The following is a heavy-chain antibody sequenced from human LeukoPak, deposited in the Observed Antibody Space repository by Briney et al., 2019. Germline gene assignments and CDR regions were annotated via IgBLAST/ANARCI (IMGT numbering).Heavy chain of an antibody. J-gene: IGHJ4*02. V-gene: IGHV6-1*01. Sequence: SQTLSLTCAISGDSVSSNSVAWNWIRQSPSRGLEWLGRTYYRSKWYNDYAVSVKSRITINPDTSKNQFSLQLNSLTPEDTAVYYCARDLAYSTSWLTIDYWGQGTLVIVSS. CDR1: GDSVSSNSVA. D-gene: IGHD2-2*01. CDR2: TYYRSKWYN. CDR3: ARDLAYSTSWLTIDY.